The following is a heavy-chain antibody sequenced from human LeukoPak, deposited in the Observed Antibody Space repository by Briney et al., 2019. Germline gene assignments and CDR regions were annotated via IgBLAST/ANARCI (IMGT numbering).Heavy chain of an antibody. CDR2: IWYDGSNK. CDR3: ARDPGGINSY. V-gene: IGHV3-33*01. J-gene: IGHJ4*02. CDR1: RFTFRNYG. Sequence: TGGSLRLSCAASRFTFRNYGMHWVRQAPGKGLEWVAVIWYDGSNKYYAESVQGRFTISRDNSKNTVYFQMNTLRAEDTALYYCARDPGGINSYWGQGTLVTVSS. D-gene: IGHD1-26*01.